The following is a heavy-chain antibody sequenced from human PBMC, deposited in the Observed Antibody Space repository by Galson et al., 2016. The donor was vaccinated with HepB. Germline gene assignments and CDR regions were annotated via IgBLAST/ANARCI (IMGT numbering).Heavy chain of an antibody. Sequence: SLRLSCAASGFTFSRAWMNWVRQAPGKGLEWVANIKQDGSEKYFVASVKGRFTISRDNAKHSLYLQMTSLGVEDTAVYYCARDIGSGSFHMGYCCYGMDVWGQGTTVTVSS. CDR3: ARDIGSGSFHMGYCCYGMDV. CDR1: GFTFSRAW. J-gene: IGHJ6*02. V-gene: IGHV3-7*03. CDR2: IKQDGSEK. D-gene: IGHD3-10*01.